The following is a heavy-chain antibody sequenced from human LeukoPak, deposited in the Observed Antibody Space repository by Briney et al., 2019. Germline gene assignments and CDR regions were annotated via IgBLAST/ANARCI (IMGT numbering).Heavy chain of an antibody. Sequence: HSGGSLRLPCVGSGFTFRNHWVNWVRQSPRKGLEWVANIKPDGIDKYYADSARGRFTVSRDNAKNSAFLQMNSLRAEDTAIYYCATISAQTFDIWGQGTLVSVSS. CDR1: GFTFRNHW. CDR2: IKPDGIDK. D-gene: IGHD5-24*01. J-gene: IGHJ3*02. CDR3: ATISAQTFDI. V-gene: IGHV3-7*01.